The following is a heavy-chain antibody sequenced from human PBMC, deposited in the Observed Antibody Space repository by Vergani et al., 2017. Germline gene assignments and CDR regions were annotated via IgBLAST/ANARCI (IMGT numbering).Heavy chain of an antibody. D-gene: IGHD3-16*01. CDR3: ARGRLNGNWFDP. Sequence: QVQLQESGPGLVKPSETLSLTCTVSGGSISSYYWSWIRQPPGKGLEWIGYIYYSGSTNYNPSLKSRVTISVDTSKNQFSLKRSSVTAADTAVYYCARGRLNGNWFDPWGQGTLVTVSS. J-gene: IGHJ5*02. CDR1: GGSISSYY. V-gene: IGHV4-59*01. CDR2: IYYSGST.